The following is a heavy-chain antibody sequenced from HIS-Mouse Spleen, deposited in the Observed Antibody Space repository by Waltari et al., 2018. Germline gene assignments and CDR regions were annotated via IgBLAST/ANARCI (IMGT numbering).Heavy chain of an antibody. CDR2: IYYSGRT. V-gene: IGHV4-59*08. Sequence: QVQLQESGPGLVKPSETLSLTCTVSGGSISSYSWSWIRQPPGKGLEWIGYIYYSGRTNYNPSLKSRVTISVDTSKNQFSLKLSSVTAADTAVYYCARGGLLAATYYFDYWGQGTLVTVSS. CDR3: ARGGLLAATYYFDY. D-gene: IGHD2-15*01. J-gene: IGHJ4*02. CDR1: GGSISSYS.